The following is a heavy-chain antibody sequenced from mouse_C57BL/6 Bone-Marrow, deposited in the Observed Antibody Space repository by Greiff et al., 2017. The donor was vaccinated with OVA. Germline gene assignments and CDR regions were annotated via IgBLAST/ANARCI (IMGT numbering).Heavy chain of an antibody. CDR2: SRNKANDYTT. J-gene: IGHJ1*03. CDR3: ARDGRLPYWYFDV. V-gene: IGHV7-1*01. D-gene: IGHD5-5*01. CDR1: GFTFSDFY. Sequence: EVNLVESGGGLVQSGRSLRLSCAPSGFTFSDFYMEWVRQAPGKGLEWIAASRNKANDYTTEYSASVKGRFIVSRDTSQSILYLQMNALRAEDTAIYYCARDGRLPYWYFDVWGTGTTVTVSS.